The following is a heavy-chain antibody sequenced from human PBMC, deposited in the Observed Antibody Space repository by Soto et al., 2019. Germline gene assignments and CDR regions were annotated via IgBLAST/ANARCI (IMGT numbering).Heavy chain of an antibody. CDR1: GGSISGSSYY. Sequence: SETLSLTCIVSGGSISGSSYYWGWIRQPPGKGLEWIGSIYYSGSTYYNPSLKSRVSISVDTSKNQFSLKLSSVTAADTAVYYCARRSGVTGNDMDVWGQGTTVTVSS. D-gene: IGHD2-21*02. CDR2: IYYSGST. CDR3: ARRSGVTGNDMDV. V-gene: IGHV4-39*01. J-gene: IGHJ6*02.